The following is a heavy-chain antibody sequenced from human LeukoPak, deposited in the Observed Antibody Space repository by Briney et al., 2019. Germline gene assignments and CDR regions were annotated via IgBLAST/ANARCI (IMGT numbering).Heavy chain of an antibody. Sequence: GGSLRLSCAVSGFSVRNTYMSWVRQAPGKGLEWVSLIYSGGSTSYADSVKGRFTLSRDNSKNTLYLQMNTLRAEDTAIYYCARDKFTYDGNPRSRYFDLWGRVTLVTVSS. V-gene: IGHV3-53*01. CDR2: IYSGGST. D-gene: IGHD4-23*01. J-gene: IGHJ2*01. CDR1: GFSVRNTY. CDR3: ARDKFTYDGNPRSRYFDL.